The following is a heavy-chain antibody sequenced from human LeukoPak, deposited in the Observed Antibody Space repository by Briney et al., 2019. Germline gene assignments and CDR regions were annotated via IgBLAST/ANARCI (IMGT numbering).Heavy chain of an antibody. CDR3: ARGPGGTNGYYFAS. CDR2: VYYSGST. V-gene: IGHV4-61*01. Sequence: PSETLSLTCTVSGGSVSSDSYYWNWIRQPPGKGLEWIGYVYYSGSTNYNPSLKSRVTISVDTSKNQFSLRLTSVTAADTAMYYCARGPGGTNGYYFASWAQGTLVPVSS. D-gene: IGHD2-8*01. CDR1: GGSVSSDSYY. J-gene: IGHJ4*02.